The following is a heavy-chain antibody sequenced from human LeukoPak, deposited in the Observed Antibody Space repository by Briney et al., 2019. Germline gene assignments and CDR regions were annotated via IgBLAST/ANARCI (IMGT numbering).Heavy chain of an antibody. J-gene: IGHJ5*02. CDR3: ATTPLKAPWFDP. Sequence: PGGSLRLSCAASGFTFSSYEMNWVRQAPGKGLEWVSYIRSSGSTIYYADSVKGRFTISRDNAKNSLYLQMNSLRAEDTAVYYCATTPLKAPWFDPWGQGTLVTVSS. CDR1: GFTFSSYE. CDR2: IRSSGSTI. V-gene: IGHV3-48*03. D-gene: IGHD2-15*01.